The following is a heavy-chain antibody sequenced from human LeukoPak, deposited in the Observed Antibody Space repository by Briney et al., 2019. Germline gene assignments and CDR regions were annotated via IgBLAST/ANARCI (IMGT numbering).Heavy chain of an antibody. CDR3: AKEGGRWAFEI. CDR2: MDSSAVNT. J-gene: IGHJ3*02. CDR1: GFTLSNYA. V-gene: IGHV3-23*01. D-gene: IGHD3-16*01. Sequence: QPGGSLRLSCAASGFTLSNYAMSWVRQAPGKGLVWVSTMDSSAVNTYYADSVKGRFTISRDISKNTLYLRMNGLRVEDTATYYCAKEGGRWAFEIWGQGTLVTVSS.